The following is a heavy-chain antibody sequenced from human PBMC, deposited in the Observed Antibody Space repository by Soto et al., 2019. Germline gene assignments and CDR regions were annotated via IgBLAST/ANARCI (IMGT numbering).Heavy chain of an antibody. CDR1: GFSLSNNG. CDR2: ISYDGNTK. D-gene: IGHD1-26*01. V-gene: IGHV3-30*18. Sequence: QVQLVESGGGVVQPGRSLRLSCAASGFSLSNNGMHWVRQAPGKGLAWVAVISYDGNTKYYADSVKGRFTISRDNSKNLVDLEMNDLRAEDTAIYCCAKGGSGTYLTYYYYYGMDVWGQGTTVTVSS. CDR3: AKGGSGTYLTYYYYYGMDV. J-gene: IGHJ6*02.